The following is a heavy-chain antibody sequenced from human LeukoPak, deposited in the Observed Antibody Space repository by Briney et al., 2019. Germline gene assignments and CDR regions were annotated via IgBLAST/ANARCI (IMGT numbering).Heavy chain of an antibody. CDR1: GYTFTGYY. J-gene: IGHJ4*02. CDR2: INPNSGGT. D-gene: IGHD5-18*01. Sequence: ASVKVSCKASGYTFTGYYMHWVRQAPGQGLEWMGWINPNSGGTNYAQKFQGRVTMTRDTSTSTVYMELSSLRSEDTAVYYCARDQGNRSMYSYGAWGYWGQGTLVTVSS. V-gene: IGHV1-2*02. CDR3: ARDQGNRSMYSYGAWGY.